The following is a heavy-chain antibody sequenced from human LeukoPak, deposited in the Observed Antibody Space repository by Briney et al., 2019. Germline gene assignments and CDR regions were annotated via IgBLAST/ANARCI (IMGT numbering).Heavy chain of an antibody. CDR1: SGSINSYY. J-gene: IGHJ4*02. CDR2: IYTTGKT. Sequence: SETLSLTCTVSSGSINSYYWGWVRQPAGRGLEWIGRIYTTGKTDYNPSLKSRLTKSVDTSQRQFSLNLTSVTAADTAIYYCARHGYTASHYFLDYWSQGTLVTVSS. V-gene: IGHV4-4*07. D-gene: IGHD3-16*01. CDR3: ARHGYTASHYFLDY.